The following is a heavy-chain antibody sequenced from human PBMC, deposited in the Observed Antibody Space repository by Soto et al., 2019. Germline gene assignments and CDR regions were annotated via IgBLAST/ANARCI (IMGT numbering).Heavy chain of an antibody. J-gene: IGHJ5*02. Sequence: SETLSLTCAVSGGSISSGGYSWSWIRQPPGKGLEWIGYIYHSGSTYYNPSLKSRVTISVDRSKNQFSLKLSSVTAADTAVYYCARPHCSSSNCPNWFDPWGQGTLVTVSS. CDR2: IYHSGST. CDR3: ARPHCSSSNCPNWFDP. CDR1: GGSISSGGYS. D-gene: IGHD2-2*01. V-gene: IGHV4-30-2*01.